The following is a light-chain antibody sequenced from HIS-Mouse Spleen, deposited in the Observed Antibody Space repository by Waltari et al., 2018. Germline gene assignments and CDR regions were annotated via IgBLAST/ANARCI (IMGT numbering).Light chain of an antibody. V-gene: IGLV2-14*03. CDR2: DVG. J-gene: IGLJ3*02. CDR3: SSYTSSSTLV. CDR1: SRDVGGYNY. Sequence: QSALTQPASVSGAPGQSITISCTRTSRDVGGYNYVSWYQQHPGKAPKLMIYDVGNRPSGGSNSFSGSRSGNTASLAISGLQAEDEADYYCSSYTSSSTLVFGGGSKLTVL.